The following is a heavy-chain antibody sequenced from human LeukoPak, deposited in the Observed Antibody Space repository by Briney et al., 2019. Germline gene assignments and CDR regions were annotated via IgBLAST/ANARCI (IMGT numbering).Heavy chain of an antibody. Sequence: PSETLSLTCTVSGASISNYYWTWIRQPAGRGLEWIGRIYTSGSTNYSPSLKSRVTMLVDTSKNQFSLRLTSVTAADTAVYYCARLSADSSSSRGFDYWGQGTLVTVSS. CDR2: IYTSGST. J-gene: IGHJ4*02. CDR1: GASISNYY. D-gene: IGHD2-2*01. V-gene: IGHV4-4*07. CDR3: ARLSADSSSSRGFDY.